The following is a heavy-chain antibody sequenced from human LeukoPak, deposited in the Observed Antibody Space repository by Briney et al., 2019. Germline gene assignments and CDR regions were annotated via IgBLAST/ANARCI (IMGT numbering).Heavy chain of an antibody. CDR3: ARDVNSGSYSDY. CDR1: GFTFSDYY. D-gene: IGHD1-26*01. Sequence: GGSLRLSCAASGFTFSDYYMSWIRQAPGKGLEWVSYISSSSSFTNYADSVEGRFTISRDNAKDSLYLQMNSLRAEDTAVYYCARDVNSGSYSDYWGQGTLVTVSS. J-gene: IGHJ4*02. CDR2: ISSSSSFT. V-gene: IGHV3-11*05.